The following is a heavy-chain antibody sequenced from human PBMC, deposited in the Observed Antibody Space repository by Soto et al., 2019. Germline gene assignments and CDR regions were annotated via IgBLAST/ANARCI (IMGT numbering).Heavy chain of an antibody. CDR3: STRAYDTNGYYRFDP. D-gene: IGHD3-22*01. Sequence: SETLSLTCAVYGGSFSGHSWTWIRQSPGKGLEWIGDINHSGRVNYSPSLKSRVTISLDTSKNQFSLTLSAVTAADTAMYYCSTRAYDTNGYYRFDPWGQGSPVTVSS. J-gene: IGHJ5*01. CDR2: INHSGRV. CDR1: GGSFSGHS. V-gene: IGHV4-34*01.